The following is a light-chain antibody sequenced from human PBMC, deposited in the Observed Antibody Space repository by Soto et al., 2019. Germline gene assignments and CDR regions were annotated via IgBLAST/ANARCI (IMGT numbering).Light chain of an antibody. CDR3: SSYTSSSAILYV. CDR1: SSDVGGYNY. CDR2: DVS. J-gene: IGLJ1*01. Sequence: QSALTQPASVSGSPGQSITISCTGTSSDVGGYNYVSWYQQHPGKAPKLMIYDVSNRPSGVSNRFSGSKSVNTASLTISGRQAEDEADYYCSSYTSSSAILYVFGTGTMVTVL. V-gene: IGLV2-14*01.